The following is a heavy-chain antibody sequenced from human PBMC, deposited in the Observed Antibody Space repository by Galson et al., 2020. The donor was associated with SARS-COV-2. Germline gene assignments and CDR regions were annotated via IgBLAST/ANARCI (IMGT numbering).Heavy chain of an antibody. Sequence: ASVKVSCKVSGYTLTELSMHWVRQAPGKGLEWMGGFDPEDGETIYAQKFQGRVTMTEATSTDTAYMELSSLRSEDTAVYCCATSGLLFRTGCFDPWGQGTLVTVSS. D-gene: IGHD2-21*02. V-gene: IGHV1-24*01. J-gene: IGHJ5*02. CDR2: FDPEDGET. CDR3: ATSGLLFRTGCFDP. CDR1: GYTLTELS.